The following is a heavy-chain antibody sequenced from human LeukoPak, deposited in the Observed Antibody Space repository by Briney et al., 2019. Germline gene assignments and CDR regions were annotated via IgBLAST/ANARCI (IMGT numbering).Heavy chain of an antibody. CDR2: ISSSSSYI. CDR3: GRDMDYPVEYYYYYMDV. V-gene: IGHV3-21*01. CDR1: GFTFSSYS. J-gene: IGHJ6*03. Sequence: PGGSLRLSCAASGFTFSSYSMNWVRQAPGKGLEWVSSISSSSSYIYYADSLKGRFTISRDNAKNSLYLQMNSLRAEDTAVYYCGRDMDYPVEYYYYYMDVWGKGTTVTVS. D-gene: IGHD3/OR15-3a*01.